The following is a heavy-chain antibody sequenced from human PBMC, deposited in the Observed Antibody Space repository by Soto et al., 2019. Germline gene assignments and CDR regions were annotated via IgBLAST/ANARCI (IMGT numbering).Heavy chain of an antibody. CDR3: ARGQIMITFGGVITLQAWYFDL. D-gene: IGHD3-16*02. V-gene: IGHV4-34*01. Sequence: QVHLQQWGTGLLKPSETLSLTCAAYGGSFSGYYWSWIRQPPGKGLEWIGEINHSGSTNYIPSLQSRVSMSVDMSKNQFSLTLNSVTAADTAVYYCARGQIMITFGGVITLQAWYFDLWGRGNLVTVSS. CDR1: GGSFSGYY. CDR2: INHSGST. J-gene: IGHJ2*01.